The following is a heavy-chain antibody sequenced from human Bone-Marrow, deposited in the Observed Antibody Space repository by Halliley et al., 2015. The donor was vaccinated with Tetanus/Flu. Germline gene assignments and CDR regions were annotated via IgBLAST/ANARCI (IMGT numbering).Heavy chain of an antibody. CDR2: IYNRGNP. J-gene: IGHJ5*02. V-gene: IGHV4-4*02. D-gene: IGHD2-2*01. Sequence: WMGEIYNRGNPHYTPSLKRRGTMSVDKSKNQFSRKGTSVTAADTAVYYCTRDPAPSGRNWFDPWGQGTLVTVAS. CDR3: TRDPAPSGRNWFDP.